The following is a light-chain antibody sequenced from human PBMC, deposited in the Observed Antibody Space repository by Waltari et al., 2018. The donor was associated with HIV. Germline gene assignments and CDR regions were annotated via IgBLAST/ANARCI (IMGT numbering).Light chain of an antibody. J-gene: IGKJ1*01. CDR1: HSVLYYSNNKNY. CDR2: WAS. V-gene: IGKV4-1*01. Sequence: DIVMTQSPDYLAVSLGERATINCKSNHSVLYYSNNKNYLAWYQQKPGQSPNLLMYWASTRESGVPDRFTGSGSGTDFTLTISSLQAEDVAIYYCQQYHTIPWTFGHGTRVEIK. CDR3: QQYHTIPWT.